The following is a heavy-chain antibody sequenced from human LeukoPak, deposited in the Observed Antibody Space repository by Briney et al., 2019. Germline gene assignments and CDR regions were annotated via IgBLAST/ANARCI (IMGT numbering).Heavy chain of an antibody. CDR1: GFTFSSYW. Sequence: PGGSLRLSCAASGFTFSSYWMHWVRQAPGKGLVWVSRINNDGRSTNYADSVKGRFTISRDNAKNSLYLQMNSLRAEDTAVYYCTRRAGGSSRRDYWGQGTLVTVSS. D-gene: IGHD2-15*01. CDR3: TRRAGGSSRRDY. J-gene: IGHJ4*02. CDR2: INNDGRST. V-gene: IGHV3-74*01.